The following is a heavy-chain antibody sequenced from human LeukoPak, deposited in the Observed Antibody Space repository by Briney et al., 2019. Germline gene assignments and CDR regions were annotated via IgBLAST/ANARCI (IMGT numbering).Heavy chain of an antibody. D-gene: IGHD2-2*01. CDR2: ITSSSNTI. CDR3: ARRKDWCTSSSCHFEI. J-gene: IGHJ4*02. Sequence: QAGGSLRLSCAASGFTFSSYNMNWVRQAPGKGLEWVSYITSSSNTIYYADSVKGRFTISRDNAKNSLYLQMNSLRAEDTAVYYCARRKDWCTSSSCHFEIWGQGTLVTVSS. CDR1: GFTFSSYN. V-gene: IGHV3-48*01.